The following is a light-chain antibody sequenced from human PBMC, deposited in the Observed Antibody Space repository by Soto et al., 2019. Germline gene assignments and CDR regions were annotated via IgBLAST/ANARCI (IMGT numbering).Light chain of an antibody. CDR3: HPSYRTPPVT. CDR2: AAS. CDR1: QSIRSY. V-gene: IGKV1-39*01. Sequence: DIQMTQSPSSLSASLGDRVTITCRASQSIRSYLNWYQQKPGKAPTLLIYAASSLQSGVPSRFSGSGSGTDFILSISTLQPEDVAPYYCHPSYRTPPVTFGGGIKVEIK. J-gene: IGKJ4*01.